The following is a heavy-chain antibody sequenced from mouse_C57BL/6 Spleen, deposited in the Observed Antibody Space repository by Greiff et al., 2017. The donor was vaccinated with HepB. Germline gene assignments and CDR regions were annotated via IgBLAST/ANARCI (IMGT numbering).Heavy chain of an antibody. CDR2: ISSGGDYI. CDR1: GFTFSSYA. J-gene: IGHJ2*01. Sequence: DVHLVESGEGLVKPGGSLKLSCAASGFTFSSYAMSWVRQTPEKRLEWVAYISSGGDYIYYADTVKGRFTISRDNARNTLYLQMSSLKSEDTAMYYCTRDSNLHFDYWGQGTTLTVSS. CDR3: TRDSNLHFDY. D-gene: IGHD2-5*01. V-gene: IGHV5-9-1*02.